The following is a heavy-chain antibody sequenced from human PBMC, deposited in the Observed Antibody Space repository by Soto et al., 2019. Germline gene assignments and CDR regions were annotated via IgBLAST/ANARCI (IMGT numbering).Heavy chain of an antibody. CDR2: INHSGST. Sequence: SETLSLTCAVYGGSFSGYYLSWIRQPPGKGLEWIGEINHSGSTNYNPSLKSRATISVDTSKNQFSLKLSSVTAADTAVYYCARGRRIVVVPAAMRGIFDYWGQGTLVTVSS. V-gene: IGHV4-34*01. CDR1: GGSFSGYY. CDR3: ARGRRIVVVPAAMRGIFDY. J-gene: IGHJ4*02. D-gene: IGHD2-2*01.